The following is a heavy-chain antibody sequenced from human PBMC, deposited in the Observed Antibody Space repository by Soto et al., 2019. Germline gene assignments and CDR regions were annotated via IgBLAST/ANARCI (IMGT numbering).Heavy chain of an antibody. CDR1: GFTFSSYG. J-gene: IGHJ4*02. V-gene: IGHV3-33*01. CDR2: IWYDGSNK. CDR3: ARDPSEKWELPFYYFAY. D-gene: IGHD1-26*01. Sequence: GGSLRLSCAASGFTFSSYGMHWVRQAPGKGLEWVAVIWYDGSNKYYADSVKGRFTISRDNSKNTLYLQMNSLRAEDTAVYYCARDPSEKWELPFYYFAYWGQGTLVTVSS.